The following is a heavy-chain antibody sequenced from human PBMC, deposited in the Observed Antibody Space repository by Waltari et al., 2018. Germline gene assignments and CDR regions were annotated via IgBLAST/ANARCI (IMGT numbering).Heavy chain of an antibody. CDR3: ATGILDLQDY. CDR1: GGTFSTYV. D-gene: IGHD1-26*01. J-gene: IGHJ4*02. CDR2: FDPEDGET. V-gene: IGHV1-24*01. Sequence: VQLVQSGAEVKEPGSSVKVSCKASGGTFSTYVIIWVRQAPGTGLEWMGGFDPEDGETIYAQKFQGRVTMTEDTSTDTAYMELSSLRSEDTAVYYCATGILDLQDYWGQGTLVTVSS.